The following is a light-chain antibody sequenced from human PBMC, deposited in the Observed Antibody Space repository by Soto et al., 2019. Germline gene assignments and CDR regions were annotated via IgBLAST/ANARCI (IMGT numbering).Light chain of an antibody. CDR3: QPSYSTPRA. CDR2: AAS. V-gene: IGKV1-39*01. CDR1: QSISSY. Sequence: DIQMTQSPSSLSASVGDRVTITCRASQSISSYLNWYQQKPGKAPKLLMYAASSLQSGVPSRFSGSGSRTDFTLTISSLHPEDFATYFCQPSYSTPRAFGPGTKVDIK. J-gene: IGKJ3*01.